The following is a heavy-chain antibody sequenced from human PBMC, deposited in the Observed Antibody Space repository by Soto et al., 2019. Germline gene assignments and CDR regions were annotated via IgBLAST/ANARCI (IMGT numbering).Heavy chain of an antibody. V-gene: IGHV4-30-2*05. Sequence: PSETLSLTCAVSGGSISSGGYSWSWIRQPPGKGLEWIGYIYYSGSTYYNPSLKSRVTISVDTSKNQFSLKLSSVTAADTAVYYCARERIYGDDPGYWGQGTLVTVSS. J-gene: IGHJ4*02. CDR3: ARERIYGDDPGY. D-gene: IGHD4-17*01. CDR2: IYYSGST. CDR1: GGSISSGGYS.